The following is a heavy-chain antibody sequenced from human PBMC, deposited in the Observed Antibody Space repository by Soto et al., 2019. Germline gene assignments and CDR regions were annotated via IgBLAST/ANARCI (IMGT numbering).Heavy chain of an antibody. CDR2: IIPIFGTA. V-gene: IGHV1-69*13. CDR3: ARAQPYGDYPPYFYGMDV. D-gene: IGHD4-17*01. Sequence: SVNVSCKSSGGTFSSYSISWVRQAPGQGLEWMGGIIPIFGTANYAQKFQGRVTITADESTSTAYMELSSLRSEDTAVYYCARAQPYGDYPPYFYGMDVWGQGTTVTVSS. CDR1: GGTFSSYS. J-gene: IGHJ6*02.